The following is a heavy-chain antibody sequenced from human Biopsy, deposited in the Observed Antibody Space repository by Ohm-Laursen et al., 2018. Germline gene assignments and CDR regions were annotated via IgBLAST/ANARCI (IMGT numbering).Heavy chain of an antibody. D-gene: IGHD3-22*01. CDR3: ARDYDTSGYYYVS. V-gene: IGHV4-39*01. J-gene: IGHJ5*02. CDR1: GGSISNNNYY. Sequence: SETLSLTCIVSGGSISNNNYYWGWIRQPPGKGLEWIGSIFYRGSTHYKPSLKSRVNISVDTSKNKFSLKLNSVTAADTAVYYCARDYDTSGYYYVSWGQGTLVTVSS. CDR2: IFYRGST.